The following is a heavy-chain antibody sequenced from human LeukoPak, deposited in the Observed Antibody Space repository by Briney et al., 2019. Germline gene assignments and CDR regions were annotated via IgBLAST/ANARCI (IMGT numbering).Heavy chain of an antibody. CDR3: ARELAVVTAIPSPERQNYYYYYYMDV. J-gene: IGHJ6*03. Sequence: GGSLRLSCAASGFTFSSYWMSWVRQAPGKGLEWVANIKKDGSEKYYVDSVKGRFTISRDNAKTSLYLQMNSLRAEDTALYYCARELAVVTAIPSPERQNYYYYYYMDVWGKGTTVTVSS. V-gene: IGHV3-7*03. CDR1: GFTFSSYW. D-gene: IGHD2-21*02. CDR2: IKKDGSEK.